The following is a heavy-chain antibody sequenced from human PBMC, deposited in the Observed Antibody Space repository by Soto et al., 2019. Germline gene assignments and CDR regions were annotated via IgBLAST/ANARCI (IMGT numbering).Heavy chain of an antibody. CDR2: INPNSGGT. V-gene: IGHV1-2*02. J-gene: IGHJ4*02. CDR3: ARGRGSYDFWSGPTLDY. D-gene: IGHD3-3*01. CDR1: GYTFTGYY. Sequence: QVQLVQSGAEVKKPGASVKVSCKASGYTFTGYYMHWVRQAPGQGLEWMGWINPNSGGTNYAQKFQCRVTMTRDTAISTAYMELSRLRSDDTAVYYCARGRGSYDFWSGPTLDYWGQGTLVTVSS.